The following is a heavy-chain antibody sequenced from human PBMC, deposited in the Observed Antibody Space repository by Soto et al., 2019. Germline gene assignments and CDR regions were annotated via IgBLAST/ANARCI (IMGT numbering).Heavy chain of an antibody. J-gene: IGHJ6*02. CDR3: ARPRSSSRNYYGMDV. D-gene: IGHD6-13*01. CDR2: IYPGDSDT. Sequence: GQALKSCCARSEYSFTSYWIVWVLQIPGKVLEWMGIIYPGDSDTRYSPSFQGQVTISADKSISTAYMQWSSQKASDTAMYYCARPRSSSRNYYGMDVWGQGTTVTAP. V-gene: IGHV5-51*01. CDR1: EYSFTSYW.